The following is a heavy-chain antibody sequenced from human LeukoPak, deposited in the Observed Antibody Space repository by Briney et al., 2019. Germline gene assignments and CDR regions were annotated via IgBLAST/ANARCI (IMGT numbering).Heavy chain of an antibody. J-gene: IGHJ5*02. Sequence: SETLSLTCTVSGVSISSTRYYWGWIRQPPGKGLEWIGSIYYSGSTYYDPSLKSRVTISVDTSKNQFSLKLSSVTAADTAVYYCARDLYSSSPAFDPWGQGTLVTVSS. D-gene: IGHD6-13*01. CDR1: GVSISSTRYY. V-gene: IGHV4-39*07. CDR3: ARDLYSSSPAFDP. CDR2: IYYSGST.